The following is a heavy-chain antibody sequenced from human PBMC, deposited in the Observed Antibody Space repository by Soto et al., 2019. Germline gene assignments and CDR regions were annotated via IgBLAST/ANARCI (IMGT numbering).Heavy chain of an antibody. J-gene: IGHJ1*01. CDR1: GFTFKNYA. CDR3: AKDGDFGEDGPAEYYEH. V-gene: IGHV3-23*01. Sequence: EVNLLESGGGLVQPGESLRISCVGSGFTFKNYAMTWVRQAPGKGLEWVSGTTGSGANKHYADSVRGRFTISRDNSKNTLYLEMRSRRVEDTAVYYCAKDGDFGEDGPAEYYEHWGQGTLVTVSS. D-gene: IGHD4-17*01. CDR2: TTGSGANK.